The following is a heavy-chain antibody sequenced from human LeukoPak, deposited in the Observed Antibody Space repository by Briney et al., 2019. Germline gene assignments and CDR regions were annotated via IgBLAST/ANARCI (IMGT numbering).Heavy chain of an antibody. V-gene: IGHV4-4*02. J-gene: IGHJ5*02. CDR3: ARENSGSYLRKWFDP. CDR1: GGSIKSNNW. CDR2: IYHSGST. D-gene: IGHD1-26*01. Sequence: SETLSLTCAVSGGSIKSNNWWSWVRQPPGKGLEWIGEIYHSGSTNYNPSLKSRATMSVDTSKNQFSLRLRSVTAADTAIYYCARENSGSYLRKWFDPWGQGSLVTVSS.